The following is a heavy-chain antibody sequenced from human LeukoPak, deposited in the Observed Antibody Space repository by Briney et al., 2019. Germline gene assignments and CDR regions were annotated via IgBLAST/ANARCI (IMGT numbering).Heavy chain of an antibody. D-gene: IGHD4-11*01. Sequence: PGGSLRLSCAASGFTFDDYGMSWVRQAPGKGLEWVSAISGSGGSTYYADSVKGRFTISRDNSKNTLYLQMNSLRAEDTAVYYCATHSYCSNYDIWFDPWGQGTLVTVSS. V-gene: IGHV3-23*01. CDR2: ISGSGGST. J-gene: IGHJ5*02. CDR1: GFTFDDYG. CDR3: ATHSYCSNYDIWFDP.